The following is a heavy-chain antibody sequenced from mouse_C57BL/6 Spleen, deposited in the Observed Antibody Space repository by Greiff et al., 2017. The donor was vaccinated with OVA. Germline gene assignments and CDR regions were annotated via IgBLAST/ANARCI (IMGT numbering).Heavy chain of an antibody. J-gene: IGHJ2*01. Sequence: EVQLVESEGGLVQPGSSMKLSCTASGFTFSDYYMAWVRLVPEKGLEWVANINYDGSSTYYLDSLKSRFIISRDNAKNILYLQMSSLKSEDTATYYCAREDYYGSSIDYWGQGTTLTVSS. CDR2: INYDGSST. V-gene: IGHV5-16*01. CDR1: GFTFSDYY. CDR3: AREDYYGSSIDY. D-gene: IGHD1-1*01.